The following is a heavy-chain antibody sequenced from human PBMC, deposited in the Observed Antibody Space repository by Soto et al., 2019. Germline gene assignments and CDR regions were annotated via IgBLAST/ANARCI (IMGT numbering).Heavy chain of an antibody. V-gene: IGHV3-11*01. CDR1: GFTFSDYY. J-gene: IGHJ3*02. CDR3: ASRTTVVTRSGAFDI. CDR2: ISSSGSTI. Sequence: SLRLSCAASGFTFSDYYMSWIRQAPGKGLEWVSYISSSGSTIYYADSVKGRFTISRDNAKNSLYLQMNSLRAEDTAVYYCASRTTVVTRSGAFDIWGQGTMVTVSS. D-gene: IGHD4-17*01.